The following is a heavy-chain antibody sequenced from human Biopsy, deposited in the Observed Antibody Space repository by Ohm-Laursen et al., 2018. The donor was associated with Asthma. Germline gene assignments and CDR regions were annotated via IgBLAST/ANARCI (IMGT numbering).Heavy chain of an antibody. CDR2: ISYDGNHK. D-gene: IGHD5-12*01. CDR3: AKRRGYSCHDNDY. J-gene: IGHJ4*02. CDR1: GFMFRSFG. V-gene: IGHV3-30*18. Sequence: SLRLSCTASGFMFRSFGMHWVRQAPGKGLEWVAVISYDGNHKFYEDSVKGRFTISRDNSKNTLYLQMNSLRTEDTAVYYGAKRRGYSCHDNDYWGQGTLVIVSS.